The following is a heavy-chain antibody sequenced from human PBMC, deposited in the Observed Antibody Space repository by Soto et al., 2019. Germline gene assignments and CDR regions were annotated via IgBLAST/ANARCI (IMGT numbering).Heavy chain of an antibody. J-gene: IGHJ6*02. CDR3: ARCPKAAPNGPYYYYGMDV. Sequence: QVQLVQSGAEVKKPGSSVKVSCKASGGTFSSYAISWVRQAPGQGLEWMGGIIPIFGTANYAQKFQGRVTITADKSTSTAYMELSSLRSEDTAVYYCARCPKAAPNGPYYYYGMDVWGQGTTVTVSS. D-gene: IGHD1-1*01. CDR2: IIPIFGTA. CDR1: GGTFSSYA. V-gene: IGHV1-69*06.